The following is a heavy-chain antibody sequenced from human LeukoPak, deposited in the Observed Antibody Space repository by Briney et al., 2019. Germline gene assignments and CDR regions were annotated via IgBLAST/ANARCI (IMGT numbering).Heavy chain of an antibody. D-gene: IGHD3-22*01. J-gene: IGHJ3*02. CDR2: ISGSGGST. CDR3: AKDVGGDYYDSSGYYPYAFDI. V-gene: IGHV3-23*01. CDR1: GFTFSSYA. Sequence: GGSLRLSCAASGFTFSSYAMSWVRQAPGKGLEWVSAISGSGGSTYYADSVKGRFTISRDNSKNTLYLQMNSLRAEDTAVYYCAKDVGGDYYDSSGYYPYAFDIWGQGTMVTVSS.